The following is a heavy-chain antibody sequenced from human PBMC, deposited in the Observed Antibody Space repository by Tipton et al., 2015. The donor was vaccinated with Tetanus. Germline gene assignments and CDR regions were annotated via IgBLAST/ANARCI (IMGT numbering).Heavy chain of an antibody. J-gene: IGHJ4*02. D-gene: IGHD1-1*01. CDR3: ARANNEFPKKGPFDS. CDR1: GGSISSAAFY. Sequence: TLSLTCNVSGGSISSAAFYWGWIRQAPGKGLEWIGSIYYVGSTYYRPSLKSRVTISIDTSKNQFYLKLTSVTAADTAVYYCARANNEFPKKGPFDSWGQGRLVIVSS. CDR2: IYYVGST. V-gene: IGHV4-39*01.